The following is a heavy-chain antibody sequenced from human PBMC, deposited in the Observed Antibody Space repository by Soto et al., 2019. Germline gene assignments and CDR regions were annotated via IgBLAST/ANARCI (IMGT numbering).Heavy chain of an antibody. D-gene: IGHD4-17*01. CDR1: GFTFSDYW. CDR2: IKEDGSEK. V-gene: IGHV3-7*04. CDR3: ARGTVTPGLDY. Sequence: EVQLVESGGGLVQPGGSLRLSCAASGFTFSDYWMNWLRQAPGKGLEWMANIKEDGSEKYYVDSVRGRFTISRDNAKNSLYLQMNSLIAEDTAVYYCARGTVTPGLDYWGQGTLVTVSS. J-gene: IGHJ4*02.